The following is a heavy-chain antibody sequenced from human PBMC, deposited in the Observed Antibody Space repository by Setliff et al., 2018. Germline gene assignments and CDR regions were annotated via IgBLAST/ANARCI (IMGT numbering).Heavy chain of an antibody. V-gene: IGHV3-48*01. CDR2: IGHNSRTI. CDR3: AKVGPRGGYYESRGALGLDLFDV. D-gene: IGHD3-22*01. Sequence: PSETLSFSCAASGFTFKSYNMNWVRQAPGKGPEWVSYIGHNSRTIHYADSVKGRFTVSRDNAQNSLYLQMNSLRAEDTAVYYCAKVGPRGGYYESRGALGLDLFDVWGQGTMVTVSS. J-gene: IGHJ3*01. CDR1: GFTFKSYN.